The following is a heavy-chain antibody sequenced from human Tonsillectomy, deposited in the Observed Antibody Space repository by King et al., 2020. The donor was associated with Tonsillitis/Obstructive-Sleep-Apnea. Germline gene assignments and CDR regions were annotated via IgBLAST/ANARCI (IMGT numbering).Heavy chain of an antibody. CDR3: AHSRPLAIVPTTMEGDWFDP. Sequence: TLKESGPTLVKPTQTLTLTCTFSGFSLSTSGVGVGWIRQPPGKALEWLALFYWDDDKRYSPSLKSRLTITKDTSKNQVVLTMTNMDPVDTATYYCAHSRPLAIVPTTMEGDWFDPWGQGTLVTVSS. CDR2: FYWDDDK. V-gene: IGHV2-5*02. CDR1: GFSLSTSGVG. D-gene: IGHD2-2*01. J-gene: IGHJ5*02.